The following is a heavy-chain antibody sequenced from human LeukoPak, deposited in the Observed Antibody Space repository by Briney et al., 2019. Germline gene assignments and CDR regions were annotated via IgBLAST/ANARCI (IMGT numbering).Heavy chain of an antibody. CDR2: IYYSGST. J-gene: IGHJ3*02. D-gene: IGHD3-22*01. CDR1: GGSISSYY. Sequence: SETLSLTCTVSGGSISSYYWSWIRQPPGKGLDWIGYIYYSGSTNYNPSLKSRVTISVDTSKNQFSLKLSSVTAADTAVYYCARRTYYYDSSGQYFDIWGQGTMVTVSS. CDR3: ARRTYYYDSSGQYFDI. V-gene: IGHV4-59*01.